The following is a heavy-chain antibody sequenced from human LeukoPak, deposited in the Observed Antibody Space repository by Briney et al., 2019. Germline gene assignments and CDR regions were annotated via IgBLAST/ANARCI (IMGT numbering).Heavy chain of an antibody. CDR2: IIPIFGTA. D-gene: IGHD3-3*01. CDR3: AVRSGYDFWSGFISGYYMDV. J-gene: IGHJ6*03. Sequence: SVKVSCKASGGTFSSYAISWVRQAPGQGLEWMGGIIPIFGTANYAQKFQGRVTITTDESTSTAYMELSSLRSEDTAVYYCAVRSGYDFWSGFISGYYMDVWGKGTTVTVSS. CDR1: GGTFSSYA. V-gene: IGHV1-69*05.